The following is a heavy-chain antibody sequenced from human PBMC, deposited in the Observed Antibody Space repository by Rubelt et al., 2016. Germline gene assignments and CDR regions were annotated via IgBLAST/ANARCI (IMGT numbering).Heavy chain of an antibody. J-gene: IGHJ6*02. CDR1: GFTFSSYD. Sequence: EVQLVESGGGLVQPGGSLRLSCAASGFTFSSYDMTWVRQAPGKGQEWVSYISSSGSTIYYADSVKGRFTISRDNAKIGLYLQISSLRAEDTAVEYGVGEVCRSYGMDVWGQGTTVTVSS. CDR2: ISSSGSTI. D-gene: IGHD2-15*01. CDR3: VGEVCRSYGMDV. V-gene: IGHV3-48*03.